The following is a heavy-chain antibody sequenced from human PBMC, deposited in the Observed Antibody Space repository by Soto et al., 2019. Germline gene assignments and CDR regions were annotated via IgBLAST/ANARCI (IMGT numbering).Heavy chain of an antibody. CDR1: GFTFSSYA. Sequence: PGGSLRLSCAASGFTFSSYAMIWVRQAPGKGLEWVSAISGSGGSTYYADSVKGRFTISRDNSKNTLYLQMNSLRAEDTAVYYCAKCSYDDIAVAGRPRGYYYGMDVWGQGTTVTVSS. CDR3: AKCSYDDIAVAGRPRGYYYGMDV. CDR2: ISGSGGST. J-gene: IGHJ6*02. V-gene: IGHV3-23*01. D-gene: IGHD6-19*01.